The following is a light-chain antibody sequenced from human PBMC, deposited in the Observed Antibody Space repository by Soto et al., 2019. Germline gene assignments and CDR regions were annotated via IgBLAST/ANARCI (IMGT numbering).Light chain of an antibody. CDR3: QQRGNWPVT. J-gene: IGKJ1*01. V-gene: IGKV3-11*01. CDR2: DAS. CDR1: QSVSSY. Sequence: EIVLTQSPATLSLSPGERATLSCRASQSVSSYFAWYQQKPGQAPRLLIYDASNSATDIPARFSGSGSGTDSTFTSSSLEPDDFVVYYCQQRGNWPVTFGQGTRVDIK.